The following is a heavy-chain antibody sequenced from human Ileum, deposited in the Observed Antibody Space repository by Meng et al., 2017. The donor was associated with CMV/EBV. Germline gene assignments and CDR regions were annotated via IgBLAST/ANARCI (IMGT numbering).Heavy chain of an antibody. CDR3: ARRGGGNAFVNHWFDS. D-gene: IGHD4-23*01. V-gene: IGHV5-51*01. Sequence: GYSFSTYWIAWVRQMPGKGLAWMGTIYPGDSDTRYSPSFQGQVSISVDKSVNTADLQWNNLKASDSAVYYCARRGGGNAFVNHWFDSWGQGTLVTVSS. CDR1: GYSFSTYW. J-gene: IGHJ5*01. CDR2: IYPGDSDT.